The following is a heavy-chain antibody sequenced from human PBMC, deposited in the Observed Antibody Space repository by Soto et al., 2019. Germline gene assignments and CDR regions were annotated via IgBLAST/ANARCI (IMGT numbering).Heavy chain of an antibody. Sequence: QIQLVQSAAEVKKPGASVKVSCKTSGYTFVSYGISWVRQAPGQGLEWMGWISPYNGNTNFAQRFRGRVTLTTDTSTDIVYMDLGSLKSDDTAVYYCARGQNFFDSIGYYEHWGQGTLITVSS. D-gene: IGHD3-22*01. CDR1: GYTFVSYG. V-gene: IGHV1-18*04. CDR2: ISPYNGNT. CDR3: ARGQNFFDSIGYYEH. J-gene: IGHJ1*01.